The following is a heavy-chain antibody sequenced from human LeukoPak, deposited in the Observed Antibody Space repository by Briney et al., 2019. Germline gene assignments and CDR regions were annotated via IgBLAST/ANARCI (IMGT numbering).Heavy chain of an antibody. V-gene: IGHV1-46*01. D-gene: IGHD2-15*01. CDR1: GYTFTSYY. J-gene: IGHJ4*02. CDR2: INPSGGST. Sequence: GASVKVSCKASGYTFTSYYMHWVRQAPGQGLEWMGLINPSGGSTSYAQKFQGRVTMTRDTSTSTVYMELSSLRSEDTAVYFCARGYCSGNSCYYFDYWGQGTLVTVSS. CDR3: ARGYCSGNSCYYFDY.